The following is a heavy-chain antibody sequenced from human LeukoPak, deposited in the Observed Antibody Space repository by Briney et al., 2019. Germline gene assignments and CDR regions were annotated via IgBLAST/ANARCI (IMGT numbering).Heavy chain of an antibody. V-gene: IGHV3-48*03. D-gene: IGHD6-19*01. J-gene: IGHJ1*01. CDR1: GFTFSNYE. CDR2: ISSSCSTI. Sequence: PGGSLRLSCAASGFTFSNYEMNWVRQAPGKGLEWFSYISSSCSTIYYADSVKGRFTISRDNAKNSLYLQMNSLRAEDTALYYCARAYSSGLLWGQGTLVTVSS. CDR3: ARAYSSGLL.